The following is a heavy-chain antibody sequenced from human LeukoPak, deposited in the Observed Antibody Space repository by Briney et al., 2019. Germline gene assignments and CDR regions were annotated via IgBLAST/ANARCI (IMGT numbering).Heavy chain of an antibody. CDR1: GFTFSSYA. CDR2: ISYDGSNT. D-gene: IGHD6-19*01. CDR3: ARSSGIAVAGSPVGY. V-gene: IGHV3-30*04. J-gene: IGHJ4*02. Sequence: GGSLRLSCAASGFTFSSYAMHWVRQAPGKGLEWVAVISYDGSNTYYADSVKGRFTISRDNSKNTPYLQMNSLRAEDTAVYYCARSSGIAVAGSPVGYWGQGTLVTVSS.